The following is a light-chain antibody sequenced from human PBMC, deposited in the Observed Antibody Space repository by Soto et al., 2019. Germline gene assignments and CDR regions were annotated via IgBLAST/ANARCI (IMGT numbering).Light chain of an antibody. Sequence: QSVLTQPASVSGSPGQSITISCTGTNSDLPNYDSVSWYQQHPGKAPKLIIYEVNKRPSGVPDRFSGSKSGNTASLTVSGLQAEDETHYYCASYAGSNNLLFGGGTKLTVL. V-gene: IGLV2-8*01. CDR3: ASYAGSNNLL. CDR1: NSDLPNYDS. CDR2: EVN. J-gene: IGLJ3*02.